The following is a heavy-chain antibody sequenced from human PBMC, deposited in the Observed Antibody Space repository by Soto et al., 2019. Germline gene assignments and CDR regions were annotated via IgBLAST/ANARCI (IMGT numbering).Heavy chain of an antibody. J-gene: IGHJ5*02. CDR1: AFILSRAW. Sequence: GRCMSLPCAPSAFILSRAWMSWARQAHGGWTEWVGRIKSKTDGGTTDFAAPVKGRFTISRDDSKNTLYLQMNSLKTEDTAVYYCTTDAMITFGGVIGPNWFDPWGQGTLVTVSS. CDR2: IKSKTDGGTT. V-gene: IGHV3-15*01. D-gene: IGHD3-16*02. CDR3: TTDAMITFGGVIGPNWFDP.